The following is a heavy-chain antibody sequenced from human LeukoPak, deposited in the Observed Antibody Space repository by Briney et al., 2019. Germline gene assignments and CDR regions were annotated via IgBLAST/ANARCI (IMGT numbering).Heavy chain of an antibody. J-gene: IGHJ4*02. CDR1: GYTFSSYH. Sequence: GGTLRLSCAASGYTFSSYHMSWVRQAPAKGLEEVSAISGSGGSTYYADSLKGRFTISRDNSKNKLYLQMNTLIAEDTAVYYCAKVPTYYYYSSGYPVQVRWFDYWGQGTLVTVSS. CDR2: ISGSGGST. V-gene: IGHV3-23*01. CDR3: AKVPTYYYYSSGYPVQVRWFDY. D-gene: IGHD3-22*01.